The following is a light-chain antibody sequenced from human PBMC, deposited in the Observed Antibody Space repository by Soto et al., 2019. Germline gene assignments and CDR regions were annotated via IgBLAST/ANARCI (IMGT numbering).Light chain of an antibody. CDR2: GAS. CDR3: QQYGSSPRT. CDR1: QSVSSSY. Sequence: EIVSTQSPGTLSLSPGERATLSCRASQSVSSSYLAWYQQKPGQAPRLLIYGASSRATGIPDRFSGSGSGTDFTLTISGLEPEDFAVYYCQQYGSSPRTFXQGTKVDI. V-gene: IGKV3-20*01. J-gene: IGKJ1*01.